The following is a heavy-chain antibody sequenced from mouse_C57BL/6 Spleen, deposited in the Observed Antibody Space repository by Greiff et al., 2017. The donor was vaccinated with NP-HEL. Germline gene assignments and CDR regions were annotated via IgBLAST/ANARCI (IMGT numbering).Heavy chain of an antibody. Sequence: VQLKESGAELVRPGASVKLSCTASGFNIKDDYMHWVKQRPEQGLEWIGWIDPENGDTEYASKFQGKATITADTSSNTAYLQLSSLTSEDTAVYYCTTGYGSSGGDYWGQGTTLTVSS. CDR3: TTGYGSSGGDY. J-gene: IGHJ2*01. V-gene: IGHV14-4*01. CDR1: GFNIKDDY. D-gene: IGHD1-1*01. CDR2: IDPENGDT.